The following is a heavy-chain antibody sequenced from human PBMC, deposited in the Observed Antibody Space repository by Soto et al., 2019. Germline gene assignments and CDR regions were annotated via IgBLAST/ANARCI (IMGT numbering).Heavy chain of an antibody. CDR1: GYTFTSYA. J-gene: IGHJ5*02. CDR3: ARDEDWDSSGCIIDP. D-gene: IGHD6-19*01. V-gene: IGHV1-3*01. CDR2: INAGNGNT. Sequence: ASVKVSCKASGYTFTSYAMHWVHQAPGQRLEWMGWINAGNGNTKYSQKFQGRVTITRDTSASTAYMELSSLRSEDTAVYYCARDEDWDSSGCIIDPWGQGTLVTVSS.